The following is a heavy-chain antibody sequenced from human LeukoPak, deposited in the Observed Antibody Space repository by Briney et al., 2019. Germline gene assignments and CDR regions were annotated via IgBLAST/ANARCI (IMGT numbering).Heavy chain of an antibody. V-gene: IGHV3-23*01. CDR1: GFTFSSYA. CDR2: ISGSGGST. D-gene: IGHD5-12*01. J-gene: IGHJ1*01. Sequence: PGGSLRLSCAASGFTFSSYAMSWVRQASGKGLEWVSAISGSGGSTYYADSVKGRFTISRDNSKNTLYLQMNSLRAEDTAVYYCAKDQGGYLTSEYFQHWGQGTLVTVSS. CDR3: AKDQGGYLTSEYFQH.